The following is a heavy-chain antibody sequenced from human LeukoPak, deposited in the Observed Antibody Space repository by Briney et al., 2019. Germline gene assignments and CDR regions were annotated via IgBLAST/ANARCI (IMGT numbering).Heavy chain of an antibody. CDR1: GFTFSSYG. Sequence: EAGGSLRLSCAASGFTFSSYGMSWVRQAPGKGLEWVSAISGSGGSTYYADSVKGRFTISRDNSKDTLYLQMNSLRAEDTAVYYCAKMGPIVGATTPIEADYYYGMDVWGQGTTVTVSS. CDR3: AKMGPIVGATTPIEADYYYGMDV. CDR2: ISGSGGST. V-gene: IGHV3-23*01. J-gene: IGHJ6*02. D-gene: IGHD1-26*01.